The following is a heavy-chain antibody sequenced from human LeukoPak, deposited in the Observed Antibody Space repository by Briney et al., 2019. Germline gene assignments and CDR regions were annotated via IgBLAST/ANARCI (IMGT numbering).Heavy chain of an antibody. Sequence: GGSLRLSCAASGFTFSSYSMNWVRQAPGKGLEWVSSISSSSSYIYYADSVKGRFTISRDNAKNSLYLQMNSLRAEDTAVYYCARNHITMVRGVIRREEFDYWGQGILVTVSS. D-gene: IGHD3-10*01. CDR3: ARNHITMVRGVIRREEFDY. J-gene: IGHJ4*02. CDR1: GFTFSSYS. V-gene: IGHV3-21*01. CDR2: ISSSSSYI.